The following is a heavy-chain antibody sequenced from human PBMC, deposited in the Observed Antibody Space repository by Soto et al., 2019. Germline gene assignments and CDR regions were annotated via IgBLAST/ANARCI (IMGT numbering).Heavy chain of an antibody. J-gene: IGHJ3*02. CDR1: GFTFDNYA. Sequence: EVQLLQSGGGLIQPGGSLRLSCAASGFTFDNYAMNWVRQAPGKGLEWVSIISDSGGSTYYTDSVKGRFTISRDNSKNTLYRQRNSPRAGGPAVSPCAKGVRGGVGVFDIWGQGTMVVVSS. D-gene: IGHD1-26*01. CDR2: ISDSGGST. CDR3: AKGVRGGVGVFDI. V-gene: IGHV3-23*01.